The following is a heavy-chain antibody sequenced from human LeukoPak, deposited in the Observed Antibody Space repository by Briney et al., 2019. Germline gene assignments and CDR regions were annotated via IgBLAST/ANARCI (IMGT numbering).Heavy chain of an antibody. V-gene: IGHV4-39*07. CDR2: IYYSGST. CDR3: ARLYFSSSWPFDP. CDR1: GGSISSSSYY. J-gene: IGHJ5*02. D-gene: IGHD6-13*01. Sequence: SETLSLTCTVSGGSISSSSYYWGWIRQPPGKGLEWIGSIYYSGSTYYNPSLKSRVTISVDTSKNQFSLKLSSVTAADTAVYYCARLYFSSSWPFDPWGQGTLVTVSS.